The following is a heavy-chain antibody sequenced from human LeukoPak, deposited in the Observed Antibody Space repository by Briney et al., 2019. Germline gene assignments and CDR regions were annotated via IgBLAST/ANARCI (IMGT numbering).Heavy chain of an antibody. J-gene: IGHJ4*02. D-gene: IGHD6-6*01. CDR3: ARGDGYSSSFDY. V-gene: IGHV3-23*01. CDR1: GFTFSTYG. CDR2: ISGSGGSGRGGST. Sequence: GGSLRLSCAASGFTFSTYGMSWVRQAPGKGLEWVSGISGSGGSGRGGSTYYADSVKGRFTISRDNAKNSLYLQMNSLRAEDTAVYYCARGDGYSSSFDYWGQGTLVTVSS.